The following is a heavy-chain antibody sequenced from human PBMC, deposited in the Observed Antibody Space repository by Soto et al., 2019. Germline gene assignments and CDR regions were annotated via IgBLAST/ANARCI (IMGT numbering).Heavy chain of an antibody. CDR3: AKRSRVEYYYYYYMDV. Sequence: EVQLLESGGGLVQPGGSLRLSCAASGFTFSSYAMSWVRQAPGKGRGWVSAISGSGGSTYYADSVKGRFTISRDNSKNTLYLQMNSLRAEDTAVYYCAKRSRVEYYYYYYMDVWGKGTTVTVSS. D-gene: IGHD2-2*01. CDR2: ISGSGGST. CDR1: GFTFSSYA. J-gene: IGHJ6*03. V-gene: IGHV3-23*01.